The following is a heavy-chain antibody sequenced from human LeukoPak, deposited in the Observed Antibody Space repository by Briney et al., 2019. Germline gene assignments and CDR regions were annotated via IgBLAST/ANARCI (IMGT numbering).Heavy chain of an antibody. Sequence: GGSLRLSCVASGFTFTGHSMHWVRQAPGKGLEWVAVVAHDEKTIFYADSVEGRFTISRDDAKNSLYLQMNSLRAEDTAVYYCAELGITMIGGVWGKGTTVTISS. J-gene: IGHJ6*04. CDR2: VAHDEKTI. CDR1: GFTFTGHS. D-gene: IGHD3-10*02. CDR3: AELGITMIGGV. V-gene: IGHV3-30*04.